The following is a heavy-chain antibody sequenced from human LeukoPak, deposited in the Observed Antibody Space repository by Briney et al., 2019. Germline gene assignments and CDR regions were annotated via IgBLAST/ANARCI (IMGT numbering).Heavy chain of an antibody. D-gene: IGHD1-26*01. V-gene: IGHV3-7*01. Sequence: GGTLRLSCAASGFTFSSYGMSWVRQAPGKGLEWVANIKQDGSEKYYVDSVKGRFTISRDNAKNSLYLQMNSLRAEDTAVYYCARVWWELIPFDYWGQGTLVTVSS. CDR2: IKQDGSEK. J-gene: IGHJ4*02. CDR1: GFTFSSYG. CDR3: ARVWWELIPFDY.